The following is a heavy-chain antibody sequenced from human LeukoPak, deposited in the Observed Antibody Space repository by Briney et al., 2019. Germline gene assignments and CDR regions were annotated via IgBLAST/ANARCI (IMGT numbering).Heavy chain of an antibody. CDR3: ARGRGQQRSFSDY. CDR2: INHSGST. D-gene: IGHD6-13*01. Sequence: PSETRSLTCAVYGGSFSGYYWSWIRQPPGKGLEWIGEINHSGSTNYNPSLKSRVTISVDTSKNQFSLKLSSVTAADTAVYYCARGRGQQRSFSDYWGQGTLVTVSS. CDR1: GGSFSGYY. V-gene: IGHV4-34*01. J-gene: IGHJ4*02.